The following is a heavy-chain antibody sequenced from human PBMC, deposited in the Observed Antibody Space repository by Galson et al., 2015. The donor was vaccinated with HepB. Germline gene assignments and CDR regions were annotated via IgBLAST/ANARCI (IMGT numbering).Heavy chain of an antibody. CDR1: GFTFSSYA. D-gene: IGHD3-16*01. CDR3: ARTFYVDY. Sequence: SLRLSCAASGFTFSSYAMNWVRQAPGKGLEWVAVLSSHGDNEYYADSVKGRFTISRDNSENTVYLQMHSLRVEDTAVYYCARTFYVDYWGQGTLVTVSS. V-gene: IGHV3-30*04. CDR2: LSSHGDNE. J-gene: IGHJ4*02.